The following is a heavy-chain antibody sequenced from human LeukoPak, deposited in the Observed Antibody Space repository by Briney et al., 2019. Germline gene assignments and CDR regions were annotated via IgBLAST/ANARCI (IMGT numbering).Heavy chain of an antibody. D-gene: IGHD2-8*01. CDR1: GFTFSTYW. J-gene: IGHJ4*02. CDR2: INQDGSQK. CDR3: ARLKDDVTKLDY. V-gene: IGHV3-7*01. Sequence: GGSLRLSCAASGFTFSTYWMSWVRQAPGKGLEWVANINQDGSQKRYVDSVQGRFTISRDNTKNSLFLQMNSLRTEDTAVYYCARLKDDVTKLDYWGQGTLVTVSS.